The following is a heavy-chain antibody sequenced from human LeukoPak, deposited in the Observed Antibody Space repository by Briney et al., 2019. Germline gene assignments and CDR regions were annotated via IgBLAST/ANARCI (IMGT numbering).Heavy chain of an antibody. J-gene: IGHJ6*03. CDR1: GGSFSGYY. Sequence: PSETLSLTCAVYGGSFSGYYWSWIRQPPGKGLEWIGEINHSGSTNYNPSLKSRVTISVDTSKNQFSLKLSSVTAADTAVYYCARVKRWEAAANHLYYYYMDVWGKGTTVTVSS. CDR3: ARVKRWEAAANHLYYYYMDV. CDR2: INHSGST. D-gene: IGHD6-13*01. V-gene: IGHV4-34*01.